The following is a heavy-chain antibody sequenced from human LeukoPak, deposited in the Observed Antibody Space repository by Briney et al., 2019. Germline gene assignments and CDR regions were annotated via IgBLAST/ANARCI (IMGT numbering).Heavy chain of an antibody. Sequence: PGGSLRLSCVASGFSLSDYWIYWVRQVSGKGLVWVSRISGDGTGIKYADSVKGRFTISKDDAKNTVYLQMNSLRPEDAAVYYCARDRDFRIDPWAQGTLVTVSS. CDR3: ARDRDFRIDP. V-gene: IGHV3-74*03. J-gene: IGHJ5*02. CDR2: ISGDGTGI. D-gene: IGHD3-3*01. CDR1: GFSLSDYW.